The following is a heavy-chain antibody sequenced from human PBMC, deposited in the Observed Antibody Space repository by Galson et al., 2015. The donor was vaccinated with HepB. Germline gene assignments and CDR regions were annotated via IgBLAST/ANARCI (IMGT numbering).Heavy chain of an antibody. CDR2: IIPILGIA. CDR3: ARVPNYDYVWGSYSS. V-gene: IGHV1-69*04. Sequence: SVKVSCRASGGTFSSYAISWVRQAPGQGLEWMGRIIPILGIANYAQKFQGRVTITADKSTSTAYMELSSLRSEDTAVYYCARVPNYDYVWGSYSSWGQGTMVTVSS. CDR1: GGTFSSYA. J-gene: IGHJ3*01. D-gene: IGHD3-16*01.